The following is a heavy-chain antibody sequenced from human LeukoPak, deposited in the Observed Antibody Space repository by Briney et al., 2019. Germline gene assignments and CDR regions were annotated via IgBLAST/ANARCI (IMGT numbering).Heavy chain of an antibody. V-gene: IGHV3-23*01. CDR2: ISASGDTT. Sequence: GGSLRLSCAASGFTFNNYAMSWVRQAPGKGLEWVSAISASGDTTYYADSVKSRFTISRDNSENTLFLQMNSLRAEDTAVYYCAKEPREYCSSTSCPNWFDSWGQGTLVTVSS. D-gene: IGHD2-2*01. J-gene: IGHJ5*01. CDR3: AKEPREYCSSTSCPNWFDS. CDR1: GFTFNNYA.